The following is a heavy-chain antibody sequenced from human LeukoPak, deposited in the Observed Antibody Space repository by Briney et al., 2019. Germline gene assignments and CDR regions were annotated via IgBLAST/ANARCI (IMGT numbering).Heavy chain of an antibody. V-gene: IGHV3-30*03. Sequence: SGGSLRLSCAASGFTFSRCDMSWVRQAPGKGLEWVAVVAYDGRTQYYADSVKGRFTISRDNAKNSLYLQMNSLRAEDTAVYYCARTALAFDYWGQGTLVTVSS. CDR3: ARTALAFDY. CDR1: GFTFSRCD. D-gene: IGHD2-21*02. J-gene: IGHJ4*02. CDR2: VAYDGRTQ.